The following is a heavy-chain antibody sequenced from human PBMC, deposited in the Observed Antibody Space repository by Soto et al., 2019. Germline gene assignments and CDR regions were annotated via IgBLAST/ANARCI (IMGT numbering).Heavy chain of an antibody. J-gene: IGHJ6*02. CDR1: GGSISSYY. V-gene: IGHV4-59*01. Sequence: QVQLQESGPGLVKPSETLSLTCTVSGGSISSYYWSWIRQPPGKGLEWIGYIYYSGSTNYNPSLKSRATIPVATSKNQFSLTMSPVTAADTAVYYCARVRDTAMGFYYYGMDVWGQGPTVTVSS. CDR3: ARVRDTAMGFYYYGMDV. D-gene: IGHD5-18*01. CDR2: IYYSGST.